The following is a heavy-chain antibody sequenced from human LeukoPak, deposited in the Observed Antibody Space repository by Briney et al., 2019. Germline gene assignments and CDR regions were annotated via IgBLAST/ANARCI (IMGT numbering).Heavy chain of an antibody. CDR1: GYTFTGYY. CDR3: ARDPADSSGYYNYYYMDV. V-gene: IGHV1-2*02. CDR2: INPNSGGT. D-gene: IGHD3-22*01. J-gene: IGHJ6*03. Sequence: ALVKVSCKASGYTFTGYYMHWVRQAPGQGLEWMGWINPNSGGTNYAQKFQGRVTMTRDTSISTAYMELSRLRSDDTAVYYCARDPADSSGYYNYYYMDVWGKGTTVTVSS.